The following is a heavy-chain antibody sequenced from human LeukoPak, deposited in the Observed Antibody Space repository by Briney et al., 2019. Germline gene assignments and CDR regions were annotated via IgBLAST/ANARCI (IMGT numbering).Heavy chain of an antibody. J-gene: IGHJ3*02. CDR2: IYPGESDT. CDR3: ARRHDSSGYYYVEGAFDI. Sequence: GASLKISCRGSGSRFTSYWIGWVRQMPGKGLEWMGIIYPGESDTRYSTSFQGQVTISADKSISTAYLQWSSLKASDTAMYYCARRHDSSGYYYVEGAFDIWGQGTMVTVSS. V-gene: IGHV5-51*01. D-gene: IGHD3-22*01. CDR1: GSRFTSYW.